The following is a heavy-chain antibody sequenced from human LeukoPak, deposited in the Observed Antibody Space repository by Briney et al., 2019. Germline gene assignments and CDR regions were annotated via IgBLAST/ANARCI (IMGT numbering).Heavy chain of an antibody. CDR2: ISASGNYI. V-gene: IGHV3-21*01. J-gene: IGHJ4*02. Sequence: GGSLRLSCAASGFTFSSYTMKWVRQAPGKGLEWVSSISASGNYIYYADSVKGRFTISRDSAKSSLYLQMNSLRAEDTAVYYCARFGYCSSISCHAVWGQGTLVTVSS. CDR3: ARFGYCSSISCHAV. CDR1: GFTFSSYT. D-gene: IGHD2-2*01.